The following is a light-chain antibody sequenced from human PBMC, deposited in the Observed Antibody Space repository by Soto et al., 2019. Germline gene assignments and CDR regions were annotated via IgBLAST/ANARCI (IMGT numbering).Light chain of an antibody. Sequence: DIQMTQSPSSLSASVGARVPITCRASQSITTNLNWYQQNVGKAPKLLIYGASSFQSGVPSRFSVSGSVTDFTLAISSLQPEDFATYYCQQSYSNFLTFGGGTKVEIK. CDR2: GAS. CDR1: QSITTN. V-gene: IGKV1-39*01. J-gene: IGKJ4*01. CDR3: QQSYSNFLT.